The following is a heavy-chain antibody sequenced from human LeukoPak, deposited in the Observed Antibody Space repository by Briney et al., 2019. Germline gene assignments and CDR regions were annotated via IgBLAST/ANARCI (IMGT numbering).Heavy chain of an antibody. J-gene: IGHJ5*02. D-gene: IGHD3-22*01. CDR3: ASRALDYYDSSGYAGWFDP. V-gene: IGHV4-34*01. CDR2: INHSGST. CDR1: GGSFSGYY. Sequence: PSETLSLTCAVYGGSFSGYYWSWIRQPPGKGPEWIGEINHSGSTNYNPSLKSRVTISVDTSKNQFSLKLNSVIAADTAVYYCASRALDYYDSSGYAGWFDPWGQGTLVTVSS.